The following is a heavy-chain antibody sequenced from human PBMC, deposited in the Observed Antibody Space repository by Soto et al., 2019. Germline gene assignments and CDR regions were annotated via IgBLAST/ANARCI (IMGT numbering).Heavy chain of an antibody. CDR2: IYPDDSDT. Sequence: GESLKISCTGSGYNFTNYWIGWVRQMPGKGLEWMGIIYPDDSDTRYSPSFQGQVTISADQSITTAYLQWSSLKASDTAMYYCARRGNRGRSFDIWGQGTMVTVSS. D-gene: IGHD3-16*01. CDR3: ARRGNRGRSFDI. V-gene: IGHV5-51*01. J-gene: IGHJ3*02. CDR1: GYNFTNYW.